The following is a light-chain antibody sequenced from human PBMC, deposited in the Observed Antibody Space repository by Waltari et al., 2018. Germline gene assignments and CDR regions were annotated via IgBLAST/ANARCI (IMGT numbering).Light chain of an antibody. Sequence: EIVLTQSADTLSLSPGERAIVSCRASQSVGRTLAWYQQKPGQAPRLLIYGASNRATGIPDRFIGSGSGTEFSLTISGLEPEDSAVYYCQHYLRFPVAFGQGTQVEIK. V-gene: IGKV3-20*01. CDR3: QHYLRFPVA. CDR2: GAS. J-gene: IGKJ1*01. CDR1: QSVGRT.